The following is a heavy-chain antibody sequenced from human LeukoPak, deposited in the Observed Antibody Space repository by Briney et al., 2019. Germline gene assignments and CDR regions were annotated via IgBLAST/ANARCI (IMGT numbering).Heavy chain of an antibody. Sequence: SETLSLTCTVSGGSISSSSYYWGWIRQPPGKGLEWIGSIYYSGSTYYNPSLKSRVTISVDRSKNQFSLKLSSVTAADTAVYYCARGAGGYSGYTDYWGQGTLVTVSS. CDR1: GGSISSSSYY. D-gene: IGHD5-12*01. CDR3: ARGAGGYSGYTDY. V-gene: IGHV4-39*07. CDR2: IYYSGST. J-gene: IGHJ4*02.